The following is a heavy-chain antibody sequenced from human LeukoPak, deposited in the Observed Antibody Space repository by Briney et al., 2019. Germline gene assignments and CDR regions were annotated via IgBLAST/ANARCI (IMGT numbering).Heavy chain of an antibody. Sequence: PGGSLRLSCVASGFTFSSYSMNWVRQAPGKGLEWVSGIRGSGGSTYYADSVKGRFTISRDNSKNTLYLQMNSLRAEDTAVYYCAKKTDIAVAGNPFDYWGQGTLVTVSS. CDR1: GFTFSSYS. D-gene: IGHD6-19*01. J-gene: IGHJ4*02. V-gene: IGHV3-23*01. CDR2: IRGSGGST. CDR3: AKKTDIAVAGNPFDY.